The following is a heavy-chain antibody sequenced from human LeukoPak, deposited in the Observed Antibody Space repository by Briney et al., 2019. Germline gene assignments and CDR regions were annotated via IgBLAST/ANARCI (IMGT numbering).Heavy chain of an antibody. D-gene: IGHD3-16*01. CDR1: GFTFRSYS. CDR2: ISGGGGTT. CDR3: AKDRLRYFDY. V-gene: IGHV3-23*01. J-gene: IGHJ4*02. Sequence: GGSLRLSCAASGFTFRSYSMSWVRQAPGKGLEWVSTISGGGGTTYYADSVKVRFTISRDNSKNTMYLQMNSLTAEDTAVYYCAKDRLRYFDYWGQGTLVTVSS.